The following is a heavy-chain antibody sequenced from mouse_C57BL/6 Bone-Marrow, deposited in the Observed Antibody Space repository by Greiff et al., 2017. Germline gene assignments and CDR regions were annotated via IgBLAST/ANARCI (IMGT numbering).Heavy chain of an antibody. CDR2: ISYDGSN. V-gene: IGHV3-6*01. Sequence: DVKLQESGPGLVKPSQSLSLTCSVTGYSITSGYYWNWIRQFPGNKLEWMGYISYDGSNNYNPSLKNRISITRDTSKNQFFLKLNSVTTEDTATYYCARVGYYGSSYAMDYWGQGTSVTGSS. CDR1: GYSITSGYY. CDR3: ARVGYYGSSYAMDY. J-gene: IGHJ4*01. D-gene: IGHD1-1*01.